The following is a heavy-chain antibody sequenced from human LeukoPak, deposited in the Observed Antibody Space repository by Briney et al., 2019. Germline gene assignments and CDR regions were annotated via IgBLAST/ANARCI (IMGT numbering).Heavy chain of an antibody. CDR3: ARSTTVVTYLDY. D-gene: IGHD4-23*01. CDR1: GYTFTGYY. J-gene: IGHJ4*02. V-gene: IGHV1-2*02. CDR2: INPNSGGT. Sequence: ASVKVSCKASGYTFTGYYMHWVRQAPGQGLEWMGWINPNSGGTNYAQKFQGRVTMTRDTSISTAYMELSRLRSDETAVYYCARSTTVVTYLDYWGQGTLVTVSS.